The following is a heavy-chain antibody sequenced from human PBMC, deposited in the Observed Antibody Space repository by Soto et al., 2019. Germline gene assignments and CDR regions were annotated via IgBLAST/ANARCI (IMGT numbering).Heavy chain of an antibody. CDR2: ISGRGGNT. D-gene: IGHD3-16*02. Sequence: EVQLLESGGGLVQPGGSLRLSCAASGFTFSSYAMSWVRQAPGKGLEWVSAISGRGGNTYYADSVKGRFTISRDNSKNTLYLQVNSLRAEDTAGYSCANEGGSYRGGSFDYWGQGTLVTVSS. CDR1: GFTFSSYA. J-gene: IGHJ4*02. V-gene: IGHV3-23*01. CDR3: ANEGGSYRGGSFDY.